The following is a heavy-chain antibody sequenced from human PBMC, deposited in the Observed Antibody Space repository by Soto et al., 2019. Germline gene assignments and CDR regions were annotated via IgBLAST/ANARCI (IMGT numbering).Heavy chain of an antibody. CDR1: GYTFTSYG. CDR3: ARGKMDIEVAGL. Sequence: ASVKVSCKASGYTFTSYGINWMRQATGQGLEWMAWMNPNNGNAGFAQKFRGRVTMTRDTSISTAYMELSSLTSDDTAVYYCARGKMDIEVAGLWGQGTLVTVSS. CDR2: MNPNNGNA. V-gene: IGHV1-8*01. D-gene: IGHD6-19*01. J-gene: IGHJ4*02.